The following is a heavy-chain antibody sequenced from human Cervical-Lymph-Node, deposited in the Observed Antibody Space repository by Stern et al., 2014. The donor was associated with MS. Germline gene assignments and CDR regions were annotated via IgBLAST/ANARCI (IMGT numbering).Heavy chain of an antibody. V-gene: IGHV1-46*03. CDR2: LNPSGGVT. CDR3: AKQKGRDYFFDY. D-gene: IGHD3-10*01. J-gene: IGHJ4*02. Sequence: VQLVQSGAEVKKPGASVNISCTASGYTFTNYYLHWVRQAPGQGLEWMGILNPSGGVTIYAQKFQGRVTMTGDTSTATMQLSSLRSEDTAVYYCAKQKGRDYFFDYWGQGTLLTVSS. CDR1: GYTFTNYY.